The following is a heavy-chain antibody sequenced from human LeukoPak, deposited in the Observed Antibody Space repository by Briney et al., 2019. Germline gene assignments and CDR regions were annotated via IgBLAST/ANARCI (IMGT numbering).Heavy chain of an antibody. Sequence: ASVKVSCKASGYTFTGYYMHWVRQAPGQGLEWMGWINPNSGGTNYAQKFQGRVTMTRDTSISTAYMELSRLRSDDTAVYYCARSGGLWFGEGFRYMDVWGKGTTVTVSS. D-gene: IGHD3-10*01. V-gene: IGHV1-2*02. CDR1: GYTFTGYY. CDR3: ARSGGLWFGEGFRYMDV. J-gene: IGHJ6*03. CDR2: INPNSGGT.